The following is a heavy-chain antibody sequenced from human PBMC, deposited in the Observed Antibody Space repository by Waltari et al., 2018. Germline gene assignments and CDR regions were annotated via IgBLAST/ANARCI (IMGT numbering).Heavy chain of an antibody. CDR2: IRSKAYGGTT. Sequence: EVQVVESGGGLEQPGRSLRLSCTTSGLTFADYDMPWVRQAPGKGLEGVGFIRSKAYGGTTEYAASVKGRFTISRDDSKSIAYLQMNSLKAEDTAVYYCTRKVDIFDYWGQGTLVTVSS. CDR1: GLTFADYD. J-gene: IGHJ4*02. V-gene: IGHV3-49*04. D-gene: IGHD1-26*01. CDR3: TRKVDIFDY.